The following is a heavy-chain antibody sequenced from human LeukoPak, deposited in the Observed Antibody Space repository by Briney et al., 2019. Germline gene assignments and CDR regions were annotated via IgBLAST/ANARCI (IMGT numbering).Heavy chain of an antibody. J-gene: IGHJ4*02. V-gene: IGHV3-23*01. CDR3: ARLASLYDSSGYYWGDY. D-gene: IGHD3-22*01. Sequence: GGSLRLSCAASGFTVSDYSMSWVRQAPGKGLEWVSAIIGSGSYTDYADSVKCRFTISKDNSKNTVYMRMSSLRAEDTAVYYCARLASLYDSSGYYWGDYWGQGTLVTVSS. CDR2: IIGSGSYT. CDR1: GFTVSDYS.